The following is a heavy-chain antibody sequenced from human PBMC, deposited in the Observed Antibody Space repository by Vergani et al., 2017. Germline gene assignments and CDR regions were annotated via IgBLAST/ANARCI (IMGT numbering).Heavy chain of an antibody. V-gene: IGHV3-21*01. Sequence: EVQLVESGGGLVKPGGSLRLSCAASGFTLSSYSMNWVRQAPGKGLEWVSSISSSSSYIYYADSVKGRFTISRENAKNSLYLQMNSLRAEDTAVYYCAGDYYDSSGYYYLYWGQGTLVTVSS. CDR2: ISSSSSYI. D-gene: IGHD3-22*01. CDR1: GFTLSSYS. CDR3: AGDYYDSSGYYYLY. J-gene: IGHJ4*02.